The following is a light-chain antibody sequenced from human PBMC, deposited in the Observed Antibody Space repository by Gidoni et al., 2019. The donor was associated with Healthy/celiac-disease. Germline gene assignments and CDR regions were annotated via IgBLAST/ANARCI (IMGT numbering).Light chain of an antibody. Sequence: DIQMTQSPSSVSASVADRVTITCRPSQGISSCLYWYQQKPGKAPKLLIYAASSLQSGVPSRCSGRGSGTYFTLTISSLHQEDVATYYCQKYNSSPFTFXGXTKVEIK. CDR1: QGISSC. CDR3: QKYNSSPFT. V-gene: IGKV1-12*01. J-gene: IGKJ4*01. CDR2: AAS.